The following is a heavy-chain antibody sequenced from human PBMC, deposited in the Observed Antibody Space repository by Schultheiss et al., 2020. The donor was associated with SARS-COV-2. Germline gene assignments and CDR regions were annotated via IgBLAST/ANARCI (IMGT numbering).Heavy chain of an antibody. V-gene: IGHV3-11*01. J-gene: IGHJ5*02. CDR2: ISSSGSTI. CDR3: SASNWFDP. Sequence: GGSLRLSCAASGFTVSSNYMSWVRQAPGKGLEWVSYISSSGSTIYYADSVKGRFTISRDNSKNTLYLQMNSLRAEDTAVYYCSASNWFDPWGQGTLVTVSS. CDR1: GFTVSSNY.